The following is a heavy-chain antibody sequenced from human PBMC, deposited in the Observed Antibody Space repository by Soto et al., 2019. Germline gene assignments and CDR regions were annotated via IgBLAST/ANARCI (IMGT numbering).Heavy chain of an antibody. CDR2: ISAYNGNT. D-gene: IGHD2-2*01. CDR3: AREGYCSSTSCPPGY. V-gene: IGHV1-18*01. Sequence: ASVKVSCKASGYTFTSYGISWVRQAPGQGLEWMGWISAYNGNTNYAQKLQGRVTMNTDTSTSTAYMELRSLRSDETVVAYCAREGYCSSTSCPPGYWGQGTLVTVSS. J-gene: IGHJ4*02. CDR1: GYTFTSYG.